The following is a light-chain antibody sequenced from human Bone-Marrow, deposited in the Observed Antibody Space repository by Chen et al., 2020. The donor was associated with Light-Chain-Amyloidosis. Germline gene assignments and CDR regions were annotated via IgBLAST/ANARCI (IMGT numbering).Light chain of an antibody. Sequence: SYELTQPPSVSVSPGQTARITCSGDDLPTKYAYWYQQKPGQAPVLVIHSDTERPAGISERFSGSSSGTTVTLTISGVQAEDEADYHCQSADSSGTYEVIFGGGTKLTVL. V-gene: IGLV3-25*03. CDR1: DLPTKY. CDR3: QSADSSGTYEVI. CDR2: SDT. J-gene: IGLJ2*01.